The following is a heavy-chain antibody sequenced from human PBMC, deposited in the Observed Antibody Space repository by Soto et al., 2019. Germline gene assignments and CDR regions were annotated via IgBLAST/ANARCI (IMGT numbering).Heavy chain of an antibody. V-gene: IGHV1-3*01. CDR1: GFTFTSHA. CDR3: ARDGIAAAGTSWFDP. CDR2: INAGNGNT. J-gene: IGHJ5*02. Sequence: ASVKVSCKASGFTFTSHAMHWVRQAPGQRLEWMGWINAGNGNTKYSQKFQGRVTITTDTSASTAYMELSSLRSEDTAVYYCARDGIAAAGTSWFDPWGQGTLVTVSS. D-gene: IGHD6-13*01.